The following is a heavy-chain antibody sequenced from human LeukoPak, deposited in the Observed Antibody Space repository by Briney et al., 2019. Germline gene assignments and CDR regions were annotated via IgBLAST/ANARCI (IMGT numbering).Heavy chain of an antibody. J-gene: IGHJ3*02. CDR1: GYTFTSYA. CDR3: ARVWVGQLEQTDAFDI. Sequence: ASVKVSCKASGYTFTSYAMNWVRQAPGQGLEWMGWISAYNGNTNYAQKLQGRVTMTTDTSTSTAYMELRSLRSDDTAVYYCARVWVGQLEQTDAFDIWGQGTMVTVSS. CDR2: ISAYNGNT. D-gene: IGHD6-13*01. V-gene: IGHV1-18*01.